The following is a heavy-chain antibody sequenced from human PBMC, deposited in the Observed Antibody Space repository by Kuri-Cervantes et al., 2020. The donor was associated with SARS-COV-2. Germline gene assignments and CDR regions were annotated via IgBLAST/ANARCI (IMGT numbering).Heavy chain of an antibody. CDR2: IRSKAYGGTT. V-gene: IGHV3-49*04. J-gene: IGHJ4*02. CDR3: TRDRSRSTY. D-gene: IGHD5/OR15-5a*01. CDR1: GFTFGDYA. Sequence: GSLRLSCTASGFTFGDYAMSWVRQAPGKGLEWVGFIRSKAYGGTTEYAASVKGRFTISRDDSKSIAYLQMNSLKTEDTAVYYCTRDRSRSTYWGQGTLVTCAS.